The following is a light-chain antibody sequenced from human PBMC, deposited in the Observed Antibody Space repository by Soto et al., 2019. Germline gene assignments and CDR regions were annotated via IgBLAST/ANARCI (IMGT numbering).Light chain of an antibody. CDR1: QSVSRN. CDR2: DAS. CDR3: QQYNDWPRT. V-gene: IGKV3-15*01. J-gene: IGKJ2*01. Sequence: EIVMTQSPATLSVSPGERATLSCRASQSVSRNLAWYQQKPGQPPRLLIYDASTRATGVPARFGGSGSGTEFTLTISGLQSEDFAVYFCQQYNDWPRTFGQGTTLEIK.